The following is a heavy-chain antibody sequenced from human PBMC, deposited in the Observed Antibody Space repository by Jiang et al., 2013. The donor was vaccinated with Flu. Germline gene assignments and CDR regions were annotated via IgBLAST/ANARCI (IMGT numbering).Heavy chain of an antibody. D-gene: IGHD5-24*01. CDR1: GFSLSTSGVH. Sequence: KPTQTLTLTCTFSGFSLSTSGVHVGWIRQPPGKALEWLALISWDDDKRYSPSLKSWLTISKDTSKNQVVLTMTNMDPVDTATYYCAHAMLRRDGYNPYSAFDIWGQGIMVTVSS. CDR2: ISWDDDK. J-gene: IGHJ3*02. CDR3: AHAMLRRDGYNPYSAFDI. V-gene: IGHV2-5*02.